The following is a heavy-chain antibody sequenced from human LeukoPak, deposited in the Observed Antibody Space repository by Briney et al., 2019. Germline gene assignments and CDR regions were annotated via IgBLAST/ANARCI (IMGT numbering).Heavy chain of an antibody. V-gene: IGHV3-23*01. Sequence: GGSLRLSCAASGFTFSSYAMSWVRQAPGKGLEWVSAISGSGGSTYYADSVKGRFTISRDNAKNSLYLQMNSLRAEDTALYYCAKDIRKKGDSKYSSPTGYWGQGTLVTVSS. CDR2: ISGSGGST. D-gene: IGHD6-6*01. J-gene: IGHJ4*02. CDR3: AKDIRKKGDSKYSSPTGY. CDR1: GFTFSSYA.